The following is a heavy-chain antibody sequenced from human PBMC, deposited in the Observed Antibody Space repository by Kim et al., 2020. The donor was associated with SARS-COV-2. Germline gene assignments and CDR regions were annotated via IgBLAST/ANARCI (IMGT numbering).Heavy chain of an antibody. V-gene: IGHV3-30*18. CDR2: ISYDGSNK. CDR1: GFTFSSYG. D-gene: IGHD3-16*01. Sequence: GGSLRLSCAASGFTFSSYGMHWVRQAPGKGLEWVAVISYDGSNKYYADSVKGRFTISRDNSKNTLYLQMNSLRAEDTAVYYCAKDQGEWGPHFDYWGQGTLVTVSS. J-gene: IGHJ4*02. CDR3: AKDQGEWGPHFDY.